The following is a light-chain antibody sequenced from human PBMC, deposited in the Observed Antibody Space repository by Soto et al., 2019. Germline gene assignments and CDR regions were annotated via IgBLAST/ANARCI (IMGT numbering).Light chain of an antibody. CDR1: QCVTTN. J-gene: IGKJ5*01. CDR3: QQYNNWPFS. V-gene: IGKV3-15*01. CDR2: DVS. Sequence: EIIMTQSPGTLSVSPGERATLSCRAAQCVTTNFAWYQQKSGQSPRLLIYDVSNRATGVPARFSGSGSETDFTLTISGLRSEDSAVYFCQQYNNWPFSFGQGTRLEIK.